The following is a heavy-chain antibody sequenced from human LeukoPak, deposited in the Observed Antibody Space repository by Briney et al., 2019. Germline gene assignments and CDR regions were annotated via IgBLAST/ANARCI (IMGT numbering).Heavy chain of an antibody. CDR3: AKGHRPCTAGFCYSYYYYYYMDV. V-gene: IGHV3-30*18. D-gene: IGHD2-15*01. J-gene: IGHJ6*03. CDR2: ISYDGANK. Sequence: SCKASGYTFTDYYMHWVRQAPGKGLDWVAVISYDGANKFYSDSVRGRFTISRDSSKNTLYLQMNSLRPEDTAVYYCAKGHRPCTAGFCYSYYYYYYMDVWGSGTTVTVSS. CDR1: GYTFTDYY.